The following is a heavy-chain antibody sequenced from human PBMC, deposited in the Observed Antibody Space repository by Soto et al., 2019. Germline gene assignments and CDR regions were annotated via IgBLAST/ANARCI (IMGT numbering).Heavy chain of an antibody. Sequence: QVQLVQSGAEVKKPGASVKVSCKASGYTFTSYGISWVRQAPGQGLEWMGWISAYNGNTNYAQKLQGRVTMTTDTPTSTAYMELRSLRSDDTAVYYCARFDIVVVPAAFSFAPWGQGTLVTVSS. D-gene: IGHD2-2*01. CDR3: ARFDIVVVPAAFSFAP. J-gene: IGHJ5*02. V-gene: IGHV1-18*01. CDR2: ISAYNGNT. CDR1: GYTFTSYG.